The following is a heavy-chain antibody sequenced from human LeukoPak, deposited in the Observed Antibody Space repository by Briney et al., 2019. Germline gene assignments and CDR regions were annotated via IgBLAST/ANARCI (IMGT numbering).Heavy chain of an antibody. V-gene: IGHV4-34*01. Sequence: TTSETLSLTCAVSGGSIRGYYWSWVRQSPGKGLEWIGDINQNAGTDYNPSLKSRGTISIDSSKNQISLNVTAATAADTDMYYCARGRTRLSWLDPWGQGTLVTVSS. D-gene: IGHD6-6*01. CDR3: ARGRTRLSWLDP. CDR1: GGSIRGYY. CDR2: INQNAGT. J-gene: IGHJ5*02.